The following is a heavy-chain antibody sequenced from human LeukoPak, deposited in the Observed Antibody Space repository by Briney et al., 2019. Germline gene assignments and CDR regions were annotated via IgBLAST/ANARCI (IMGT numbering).Heavy chain of an antibody. V-gene: IGHV1-2*02. CDR3: AREEFVVVPAPANWFDP. CDR1: GYTFTGYY. CDR2: INPNNGGT. D-gene: IGHD2-2*01. J-gene: IGHJ5*02. Sequence: GASVKVSCKASGYTFTGYYMHWVRQAPGQGLEWMGWINPNNGGTNYAQKFQGRVTMTRDTSISTAYMELSRLRSDDTAVYYCAREEFVVVPAPANWFDPWGQGTLVTVSS.